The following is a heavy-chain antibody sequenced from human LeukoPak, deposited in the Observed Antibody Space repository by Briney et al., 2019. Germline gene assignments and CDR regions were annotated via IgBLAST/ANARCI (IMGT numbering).Heavy chain of an antibody. CDR3: ARDWAITMVRGVISNYGMDV. D-gene: IGHD3-10*01. J-gene: IGHJ6*04. CDR2: INPNRGGT. Sequence: ASVKVSCKASGYTFTGYYMHWVRQAPGQGREWMGWINPNRGGTNYAQKFQGRVTMTRDTSISTAYMELSRLRSDDTAVYYCARDWAITMVRGVISNYGMDVWGKGTTVTVSS. V-gene: IGHV1-2*02. CDR1: GYTFTGYY.